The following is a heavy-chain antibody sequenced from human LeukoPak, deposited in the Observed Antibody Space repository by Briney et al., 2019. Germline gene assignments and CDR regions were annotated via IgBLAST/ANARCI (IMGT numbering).Heavy chain of an antibody. Sequence: GGSLRLSCAASGITFASYAMAWVRQAPGKGLEWVSAVSGTGGSAYYADSVKGRFSISRDNSKNTLYLQMNSLRAEDTAVYYCAKRVHTSSWYAAFDYWGQGTLVTVSS. CDR3: AKRVHTSSWYAAFDY. CDR1: GITFASYA. CDR2: VSGTGGSA. V-gene: IGHV3-23*01. J-gene: IGHJ4*02. D-gene: IGHD6-13*01.